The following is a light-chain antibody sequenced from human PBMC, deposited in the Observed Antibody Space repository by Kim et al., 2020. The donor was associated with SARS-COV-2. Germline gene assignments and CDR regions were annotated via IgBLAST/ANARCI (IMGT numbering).Light chain of an antibody. J-gene: IGLJ1*01. Sequence: PGKKARITCGGNNIGSKRVRWYQQKPGQAPVLVIYYDSDRPSGSPERFSGSNSGNTATLTISRVEAGDEADYYCQVWDSSSDHPYVFGTGTKVTVL. CDR2: YDS. CDR1: NIGSKR. CDR3: QVWDSSSDHPYV. V-gene: IGLV3-21*04.